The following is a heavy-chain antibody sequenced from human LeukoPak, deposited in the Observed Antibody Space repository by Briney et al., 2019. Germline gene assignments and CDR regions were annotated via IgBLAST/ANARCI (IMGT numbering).Heavy chain of an antibody. D-gene: IGHD1-26*01. CDR2: IKQDGSEK. Sequence: GGSLRLSCAASGFTFSSYWMSWVRQAPGKGLEWVANIKQDGSEKYYVDSVKGRFTISRDNAKNSLYLQMNSLRAEDTAVYYCARFAVGATDYYFDYWGQGTLVTVSS. CDR1: GFTFSSYW. CDR3: ARFAVGATDYYFDY. V-gene: IGHV3-7*01. J-gene: IGHJ4*02.